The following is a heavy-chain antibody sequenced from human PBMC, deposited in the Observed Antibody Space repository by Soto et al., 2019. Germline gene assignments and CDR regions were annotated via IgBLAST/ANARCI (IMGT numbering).Heavy chain of an antibody. CDR2: IIPIFGTA. J-gene: IGHJ5*02. CDR3: ARALDYGDYGGGLWFDP. D-gene: IGHD4-17*01. V-gene: IGHV1-69*12. CDR1: GGTFSSYA. Sequence: QVQLVQSGAEVKKPGSSVKVSCKASGGTFSSYAISWVRQAPGQGLEWMGGIIPIFGTANYAQKFQGRVTITADESTSTGYMELSSLRSEDTAVYYCARALDYGDYGGGLWFDPWGQGTLVTVSS.